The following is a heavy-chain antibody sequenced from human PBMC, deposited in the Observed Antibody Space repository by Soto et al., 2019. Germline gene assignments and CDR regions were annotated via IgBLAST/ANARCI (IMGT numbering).Heavy chain of an antibody. Sequence: WGSLRLSCSASGFTFSSYAMHWVRQAPGKGLEYVSAISSNGGSTYYADSVKGRFTISRDNSKNTLYLQMSSLRAEDTAVYYCVKDWAHGSGSYYFDYWGQGTLVTVSS. V-gene: IGHV3-64D*09. CDR3: VKDWAHGSGSYYFDY. CDR1: GFTFSSYA. J-gene: IGHJ4*02. D-gene: IGHD3-10*01. CDR2: ISSNGGST.